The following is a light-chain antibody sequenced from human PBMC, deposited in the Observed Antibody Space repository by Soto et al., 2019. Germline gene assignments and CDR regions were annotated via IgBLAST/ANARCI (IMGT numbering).Light chain of an antibody. CDR3: QESATTRWA. V-gene: IGKV1-5*01. Sequence: DIQMTQSPSALSASVGDRATITCRASQSISSWLAWYQQKPGKAPNLLIFAASHLQSGVSSRFSGSGSGTDFTLTISSLHPEDFATFYCQESATTRWAFGQGTKVDIK. CDR1: QSISSW. CDR2: AAS. J-gene: IGKJ1*01.